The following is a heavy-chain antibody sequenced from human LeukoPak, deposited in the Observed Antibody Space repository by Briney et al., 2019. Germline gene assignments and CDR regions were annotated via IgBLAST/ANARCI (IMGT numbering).Heavy chain of an antibody. J-gene: IGHJ4*02. CDR3: ARGRVYGGNPGGY. V-gene: IGHV3-7*01. D-gene: IGHD4-23*01. Sequence: PGGSLRLSCAASGFTFSSYWMSWVRQAPGKRPEWVANIKQDGSEKYYVDSVKGRFTISRDNAKNSLYLQMNSLRAEDTAVYYCARGRVYGGNPGGYWGQGTLVTVSS. CDR1: GFTFSSYW. CDR2: IKQDGSEK.